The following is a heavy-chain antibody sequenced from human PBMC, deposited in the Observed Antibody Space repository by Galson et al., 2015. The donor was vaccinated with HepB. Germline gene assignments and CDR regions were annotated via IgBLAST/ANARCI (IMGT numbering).Heavy chain of an antibody. V-gene: IGHV3-33*01. J-gene: IGHJ4*02. D-gene: IGHD5-18*01. CDR3: ATSYSYGYQFDY. CDR2: IWYDGSNK. Sequence: SLRLSCAASGFTFSSYGMHWVRQAPGKGLEWVAVIWYDGSNKYYADSVKGRFTISRDNSKNTLYLQMNSLRAEDTAVYYCATSYSYGYQFDYRGQGTLVTVSS. CDR1: GFTFSSYG.